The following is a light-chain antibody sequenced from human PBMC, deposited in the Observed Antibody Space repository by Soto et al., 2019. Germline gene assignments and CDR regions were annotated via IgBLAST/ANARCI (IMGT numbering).Light chain of an antibody. CDR1: KRVFYSSIIKIS. CDR2: WAS. Sequence: DIVMTSFPDSLLLSLAEGAPITCRSAKRVFYSSIIKISIAWYQQKPGQPPKLLIYWASTRESGVPDRFSGSGSGTDFTLTISSLQAEDVAVYYCQQYYSPPRYTFGQGTTLEIK. V-gene: IGKV4-1*01. J-gene: IGKJ2*01. CDR3: QQYYSPPRYT.